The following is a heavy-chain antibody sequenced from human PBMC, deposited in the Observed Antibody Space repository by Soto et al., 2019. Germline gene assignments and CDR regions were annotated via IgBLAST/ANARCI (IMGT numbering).Heavy chain of an antibody. J-gene: IGHJ3*02. Sequence: GGSLRLSCAASGFTFSNAWMSWVRQAPGKGLEWVGRIKSKTDGGTTDYAAPVKGRFTISRDDSKNTLYLQMNSLKTEDTAVYYCTTDPYPIVPESAFDIWGQGTMVTVSS. CDR3: TTDPYPIVPESAFDI. V-gene: IGHV3-15*01. CDR2: IKSKTDGGTT. CDR1: GFTFSNAW. D-gene: IGHD2-8*01.